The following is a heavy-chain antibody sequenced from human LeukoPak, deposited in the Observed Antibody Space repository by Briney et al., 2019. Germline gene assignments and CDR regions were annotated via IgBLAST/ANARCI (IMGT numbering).Heavy chain of an antibody. J-gene: IGHJ6*04. D-gene: IGHD3-10*02. Sequence: GGSLRLSCAASGFTFSSYSMNWVRQAPGKGLEWVSVIYSGGSTYYADSVKGRFTISRDNAKNSLYLQMNSLRAEDTAVYYCAELGITMIGGVWGKGTTVTISS. CDR3: AELGITMIGGV. CDR1: GFTFSSYS. V-gene: IGHV3-66*01. CDR2: IYSGGST.